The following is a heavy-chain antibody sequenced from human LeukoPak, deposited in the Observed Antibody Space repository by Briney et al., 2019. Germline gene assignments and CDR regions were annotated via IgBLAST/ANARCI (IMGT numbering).Heavy chain of an antibody. Sequence: GASVKVSCKASGGTFSSYTISWVRQAPGQGLEWMGRIIPILGIANYAQKFQGRVTITEDKSTSTAYMELSSLRSEDTAVYYCAREGRDYDFWSGYYHGNFDYWGQGTLVTVSS. CDR2: IIPILGIA. J-gene: IGHJ4*02. CDR1: GGTFSSYT. CDR3: AREGRDYDFWSGYYHGNFDY. V-gene: IGHV1-69*04. D-gene: IGHD3-3*01.